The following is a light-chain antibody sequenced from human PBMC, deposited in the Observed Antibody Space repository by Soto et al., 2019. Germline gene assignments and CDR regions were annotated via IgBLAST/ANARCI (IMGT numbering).Light chain of an antibody. CDR2: GAS. V-gene: IGKV3-15*01. Sequence: EIVLTQSPATMSLSPGERATLSCRASQSVSSNLAWYQQKPGQAPRLLIYGASTRATGIPVRFSGSGSGTDFTLTISSLQPEDFATYFCQQSYNTPTFGGGTKV. CDR3: QQSYNTPT. CDR1: QSVSSN. J-gene: IGKJ4*01.